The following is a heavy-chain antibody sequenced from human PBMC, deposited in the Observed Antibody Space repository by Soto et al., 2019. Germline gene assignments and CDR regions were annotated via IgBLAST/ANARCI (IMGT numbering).Heavy chain of an antibody. CDR2: FYYAGST. V-gene: IGHV4-59*08. J-gene: IGHJ4*02. Sequence: SVTLSLTCTVSGSSLSNYYWSWTRQPPGKGLEWIGYFYYAGSTTYNPSLKSRVTISLDTSKNQVYLKLDSVTAADTAVYYCARLGGYYQALDSWGQGTLVTVS. D-gene: IGHD3-22*01. CDR3: ARLGGYYQALDS. CDR1: GSSLSNYY.